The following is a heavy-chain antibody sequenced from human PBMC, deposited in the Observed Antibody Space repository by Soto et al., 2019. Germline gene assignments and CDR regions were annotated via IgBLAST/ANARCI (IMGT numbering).Heavy chain of an antibody. CDR3: ARVYIEEHQLGLYYYYCYMDV. J-gene: IGHJ6*03. CDR2: INWNGGST. D-gene: IGHD6-13*01. CDR1: GFTFDDYG. V-gene: IGHV3-20*01. Sequence: EVQLVESGGGVVRPGGSLRLSCAASGFTFDDYGMSWVRQAPGKGLEWVSGINWNGGSTGYADSVKGRFTISRDNAKNFLYLQMNSLRAEDTALYHCARVYIEEHQLGLYYYYCYMDVWGKGTTVTVSS.